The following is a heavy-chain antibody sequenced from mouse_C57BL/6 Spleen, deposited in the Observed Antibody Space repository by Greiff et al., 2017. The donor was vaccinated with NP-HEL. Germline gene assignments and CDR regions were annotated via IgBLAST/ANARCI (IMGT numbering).Heavy chain of an antibody. CDR1: GYTFTSYW. V-gene: IGHV1-64*01. CDR3: ARHGNYAFYAMDY. D-gene: IGHD2-1*01. J-gene: IGHJ4*01. CDR2: IHPNSGST. Sequence: QVQLQQSGAELVKPGASVKLSCKASGYTFTSYWMHWVKQRPGQGLEWIGMIHPNSGSTNYNEKFKSKATLTVDKSSSTAYMQLSSLTSEDSAVYYCARHGNYAFYAMDYWGQGTSVTVSS.